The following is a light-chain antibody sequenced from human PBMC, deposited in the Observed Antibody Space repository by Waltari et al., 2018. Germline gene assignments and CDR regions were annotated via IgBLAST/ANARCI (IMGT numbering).Light chain of an antibody. Sequence: QSALTQPPSASGSPGQSVTISCTGTSNDVSWYQQHPGKAPKVIIYEVSKRPSGVPDRFSGSKSSNTASLTVSGRQAEDEADYYCSSYAGRKLFGGGTKLTVL. CDR1: SNDV. J-gene: IGLJ3*02. V-gene: IGLV2-8*01. CDR3: SSYAGRKL. CDR2: EVS.